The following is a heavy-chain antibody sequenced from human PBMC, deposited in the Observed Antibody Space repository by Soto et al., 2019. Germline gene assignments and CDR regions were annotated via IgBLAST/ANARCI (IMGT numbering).Heavy chain of an antibody. V-gene: IGHV4-34*01. CDR3: ARGGSYCTNGVCFSQYYFDY. CDR1: GGSFSGYY. J-gene: IGHJ4*02. D-gene: IGHD2-8*01. Sequence: QVQLQQWGAGLLKPSETLSLTCAVYGGSFSGYYWSWIRQPPGKGLEWIGEINHSGSTNYNPSLKTRVTTSVDTSKNQFSLKLSSVTAADTAVYYCARGGSYCTNGVCFSQYYFDYWGQGTLVTVSS. CDR2: INHSGST.